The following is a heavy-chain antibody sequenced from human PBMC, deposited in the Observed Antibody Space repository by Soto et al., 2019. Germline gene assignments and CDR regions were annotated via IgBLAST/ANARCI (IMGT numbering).Heavy chain of an antibody. CDR3: ARDPLTVTYYYDSSGYQFDY. J-gene: IGHJ4*01. Sequence: SSVKVSCKASGYTFTRYGISWVRQAPGRGLEWMGWISAYNGNTNYAQKLQGRVTMTTDTSTSTAYMELRSLRSDDTAVYYCARDPLTVTYYYDSSGYQFDYWGQGTLVTVSS. V-gene: IGHV1-18*01. D-gene: IGHD3-22*01. CDR1: GYTFTRYG. CDR2: ISAYNGNT.